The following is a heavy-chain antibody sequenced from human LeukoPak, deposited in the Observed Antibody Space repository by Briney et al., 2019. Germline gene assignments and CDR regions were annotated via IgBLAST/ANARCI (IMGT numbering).Heavy chain of an antibody. J-gene: IGHJ3*02. CDR3: ARVPGGFAFDI. CDR1: GGSFSGYY. V-gene: IGHV4-34*01. Sequence: SETLSLTCAVYGGSFSGYYWSWIRQPPGKGLEWIGEINHSGSTNYNPSLKSRVTISVDTSKNQFSLKLSSVTAADTAVYYCARVPGGFAFDIWGQGTMVTVPS. CDR2: INHSGST.